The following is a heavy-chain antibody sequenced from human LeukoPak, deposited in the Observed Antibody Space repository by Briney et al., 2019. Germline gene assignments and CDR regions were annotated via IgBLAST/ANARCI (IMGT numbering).Heavy chain of an antibody. CDR3: ARGHSNYGDYFDY. J-gene: IGHJ4*02. CDR2: IGSSGSYI. D-gene: IGHD4-11*01. CDR1: GFTFSNH. V-gene: IGHV3-21*01. Sequence: PGGSLRLSCEVSGFTFSNHMNWVRQAPGKGLEWVSSIGSSGSYIYYADSLTGRFTISRDNAKSSLSLQMNSLRAEDTAVYYCARGHSNYGDYFDYWGQGTLVTVSS.